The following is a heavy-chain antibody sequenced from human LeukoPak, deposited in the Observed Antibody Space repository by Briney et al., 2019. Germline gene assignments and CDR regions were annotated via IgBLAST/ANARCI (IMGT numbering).Heavy chain of an antibody. CDR3: AHRGSSSWFVYYFDY. Sequence: SGPTLLKPTQTLTLTCTFSGFSLSTSGVGVGWIRQPPGKALEWLALIYWDDDKRYSPSLKSRLTITKDTSKNQVVLTMTNMDPVDTATYYCAHRGSSSWFVYYFDYWGQGTLVTVSS. V-gene: IGHV2-5*02. D-gene: IGHD6-13*01. CDR1: GFSLSTSGVG. CDR2: IYWDDDK. J-gene: IGHJ4*02.